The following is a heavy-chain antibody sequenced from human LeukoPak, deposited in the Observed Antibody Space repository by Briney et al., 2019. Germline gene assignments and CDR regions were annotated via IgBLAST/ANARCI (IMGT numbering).Heavy chain of an antibody. D-gene: IGHD3-3*01. CDR3: ARGLLLDYDFWSGYTLFDY. CDR2: INPSGGST. V-gene: IGHV1-46*01. J-gene: IGHJ4*02. CDR1: GYSFTSYY. Sequence: ASVKVSCKASGYSFTSYYMHWVRQAPGQGLEWMGIINPSGGSTSYAQKFQGRVTMTRDMSTSTVYMELSSLRSDDTAVYYCARGLLLDYDFWSGYTLFDYWGQGTLVTVSS.